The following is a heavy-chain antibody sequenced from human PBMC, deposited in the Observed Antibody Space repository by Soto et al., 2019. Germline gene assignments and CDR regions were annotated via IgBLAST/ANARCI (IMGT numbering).Heavy chain of an antibody. V-gene: IGHV3-9*01. D-gene: IGHD2-2*01. CDR1: GFIFDDYA. Sequence: DVQLVESGGGLVQPGRSLRLSCAASGFIFDDYAMHWVRQAPGKGLEWVSSISWNSGTIVYADSVKGRFTISRDNAKNFLYLQMNSLRTVDTAFYYCTKGRSTSCFAPVDYWGQGTLVTVSS. CDR3: TKGRSTSCFAPVDY. J-gene: IGHJ4*02. CDR2: ISWNSGTI.